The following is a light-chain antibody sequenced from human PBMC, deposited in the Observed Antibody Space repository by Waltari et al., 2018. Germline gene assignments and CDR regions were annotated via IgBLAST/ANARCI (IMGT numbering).Light chain of an antibody. CDR2: SNN. CDR1: SSNNGSNT. CDR3: AAWDDSLNGYV. J-gene: IGLJ1*01. V-gene: IGLV1-44*01. Sequence: QSVLTPPPSASGTPGQRVPIPCSGSSSNNGSNTVNWYQQLPGTAPKLLIYSNNQRPSGVPDRFSGSKSGTSASLAISGLQSEDEADYYCAAWDDSLNGYVFGTGTKVTVL.